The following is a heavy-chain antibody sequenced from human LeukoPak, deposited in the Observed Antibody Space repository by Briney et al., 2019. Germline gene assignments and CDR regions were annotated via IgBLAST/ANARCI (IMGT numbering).Heavy chain of an antibody. CDR1: GGSFSGYY. Sequence: PSETLSLTCAVYGGSFSGYYWSLIRQPTGKGLEWIGEINHSGSTNYNPSLKSRVTISVDTSKNQFSLKLSSVTAADTAVYYCARNYYDSSGYWYFDYWGQGTLVTVSS. J-gene: IGHJ4*02. V-gene: IGHV4-34*01. CDR2: INHSGST. CDR3: ARNYYDSSGYWYFDY. D-gene: IGHD3-22*01.